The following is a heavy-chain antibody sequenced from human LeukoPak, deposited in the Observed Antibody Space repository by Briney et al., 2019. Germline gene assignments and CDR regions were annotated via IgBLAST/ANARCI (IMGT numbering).Heavy chain of an antibody. CDR2: IYYTGNT. J-gene: IGHJ4*02. V-gene: IGHV4-39*01. D-gene: IGHD5-12*01. Sequence: SETLSLTCTVSGGSISSSDYYWGWFRQTPGKGLEWVGSIYYTGNTYYNPSLKSRVTMSVDTSRNEFSVTVWSVTAADTAVYYCTSQRGSSGFDPLHYWGQGTLVTVSS. CDR3: TSQRGSSGFDPLHY. CDR1: GGSISSSDYY.